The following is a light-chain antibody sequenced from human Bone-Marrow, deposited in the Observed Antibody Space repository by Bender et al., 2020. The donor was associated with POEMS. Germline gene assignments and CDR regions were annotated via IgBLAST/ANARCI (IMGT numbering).Light chain of an antibody. CDR1: TIGHDR. Sequence: SSVLTQPPSVSVAPGGTSTITCGGDTIGHDRVHWYQQKPGQAPLLVIFDDSDRPSGIPERFSGSNSGNTATLTISRVEAGDEADYYCQVWDSSSDHPGVFGGGTKVTVL. V-gene: IGLV3-21*04. J-gene: IGLJ2*01. CDR3: QVWDSSSDHPGV. CDR2: DDS.